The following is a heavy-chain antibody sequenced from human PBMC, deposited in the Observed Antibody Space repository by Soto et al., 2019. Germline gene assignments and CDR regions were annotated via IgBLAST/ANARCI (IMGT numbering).Heavy chain of an antibody. D-gene: IGHD2-15*01. Sequence: HPGGSLRLCCAASGFTFSSYWMHWVRQAPGKGLVWVSRINSDGSSTSYAGSVKGQFTISRDNAKNTLYLQMNSLRAEDTAVYYCVRTSLVVAAATREDYWGQGTLVTVSS. CDR2: INSDGSST. CDR1: GFTFSSYW. CDR3: VRTSLVVAAATREDY. V-gene: IGHV3-74*01. J-gene: IGHJ4*02.